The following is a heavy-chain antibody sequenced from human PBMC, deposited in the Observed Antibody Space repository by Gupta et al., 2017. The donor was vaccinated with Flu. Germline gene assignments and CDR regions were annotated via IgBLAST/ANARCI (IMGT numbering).Heavy chain of an antibody. Sequence: EIQLVDSGGGLVQPGGSLRLSCAISGFTFRAYWMAWVRQAPGKGLEWVANIKYNGDGKQYVDSVKGRFTISRDDAKNSVYLQMNTLRTEDTAVYYCARIPSYYYETRGFYYYFDYWGQGTLVTVSS. CDR3: ARIPSYYYETRGFYYYFDY. CDR2: IKYNGDGK. D-gene: IGHD3-22*01. CDR1: GFTFRAYW. V-gene: IGHV3-7*01. J-gene: IGHJ4*02.